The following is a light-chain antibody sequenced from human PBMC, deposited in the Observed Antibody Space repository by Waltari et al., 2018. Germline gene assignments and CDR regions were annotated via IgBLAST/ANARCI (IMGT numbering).Light chain of an antibody. CDR1: QSLNTSY. CDR2: GAS. CDR3: QQFGSSPRWT. V-gene: IGKV3-20*01. J-gene: IGKJ1*01. Sequence: EGVLTQSPGTLSVSPGERATLSCSVSQSLNTSYLAWYQLKPGQPPRLLIYGASSRATGVPNRFSGRGSGTDFTLTISRLEPDDFAVYFCQQFGSSPRWTFGQGTKVE.